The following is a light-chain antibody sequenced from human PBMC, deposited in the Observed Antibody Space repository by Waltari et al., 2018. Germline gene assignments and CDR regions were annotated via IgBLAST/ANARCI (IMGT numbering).Light chain of an antibody. Sequence: QSALTQPASVSWSPGQSITFSCTGTRSDVGRYNHVSWYQQHPGKAHNLMIYDVSYRPSGVSNRVCGSKSGNTASLTLSGLQAEDEADYYCSSYITTNTLELFGGGTSLTVL. CDR1: RSDVGRYNH. J-gene: IGLJ2*01. CDR2: DVS. CDR3: SSYITTNTLEL. V-gene: IGLV2-14*03.